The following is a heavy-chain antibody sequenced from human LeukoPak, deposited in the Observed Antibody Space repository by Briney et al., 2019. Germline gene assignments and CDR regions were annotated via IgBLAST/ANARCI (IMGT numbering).Heavy chain of an antibody. J-gene: IGHJ3*02. Sequence: PSETLSLTCTVSGGSISSYYWSWIRQPPGKGLEWIGYIYYSGSTYYNPSLKSRVTISVDTSKNQFSLKLSSVTAADTAVYYCARDYGDLGTDAFDIWGQGTMVTVSS. D-gene: IGHD4-17*01. CDR2: IYYSGST. CDR1: GGSISSYY. V-gene: IGHV4-59*12. CDR3: ARDYGDLGTDAFDI.